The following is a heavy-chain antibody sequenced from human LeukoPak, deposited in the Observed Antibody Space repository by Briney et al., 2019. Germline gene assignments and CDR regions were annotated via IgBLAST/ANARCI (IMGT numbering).Heavy chain of an antibody. CDR1: GFTFDDYA. V-gene: IGHV3-9*01. CDR3: AKGFSSGSYPTDY. Sequence: GRSLRLSCAASGFTFDDYAMHWVRHAPGKGLEWVSGISWNSGSIGYADSVKGRFTISRDNAKNSLYLQMNSLRAEDTALYYCAKGFSSGSYPTDYWGQGTLVTVSS. J-gene: IGHJ4*02. D-gene: IGHD1-26*01. CDR2: ISWNSGSI.